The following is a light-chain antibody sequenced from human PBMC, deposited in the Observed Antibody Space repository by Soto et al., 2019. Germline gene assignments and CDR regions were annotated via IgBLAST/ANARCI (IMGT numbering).Light chain of an antibody. CDR1: QSVSSTF. V-gene: IGKV3-20*01. Sequence: EIVLTQSPGSLSLSPGEIATLSCRASQSVSSTFFAWYQQRPGQAPRLLMYGASSRATGIPERFSGSGSGTDFTLTISRLEPEDFGVYYCQQFESSVTFGQGTKVDIK. J-gene: IGKJ1*01. CDR2: GAS. CDR3: QQFESSVT.